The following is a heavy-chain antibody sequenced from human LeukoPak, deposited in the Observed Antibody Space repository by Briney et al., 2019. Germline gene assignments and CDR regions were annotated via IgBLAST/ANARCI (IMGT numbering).Heavy chain of an antibody. CDR2: ISSSSSYI. D-gene: IGHD1-26*01. Sequence: AGGSLRLSCAASGFTFSSYSMNWVRQAPGKGLEWVSSISSSSSYIYYADSVKGRFTISRDNAKNSLYLQMNSLRAEDTAVYYCARSYSGSYFPSLWGQGTLVTVSS. CDR3: ARSYSGSYFPSL. V-gene: IGHV3-21*01. J-gene: IGHJ4*02. CDR1: GFTFSSYS.